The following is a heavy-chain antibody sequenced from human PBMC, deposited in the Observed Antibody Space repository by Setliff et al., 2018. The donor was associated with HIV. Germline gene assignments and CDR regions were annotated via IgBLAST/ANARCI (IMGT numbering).Heavy chain of an antibody. CDR1: GFTISSLW. V-gene: IGHV3-7*01. D-gene: IGHD4-17*01. Sequence: GGSLRLSCVASGFTISSLWMNWVRQAQGRGLEWVAKSNVDGFKTDYVESARGRFSISRDNAQNSLYLQMNSLRAEDTAVYYCRMGHYEGSDWGQGTLVTVSS. CDR2: SNVDGFKT. CDR3: RMGHYEGSD. J-gene: IGHJ4*02.